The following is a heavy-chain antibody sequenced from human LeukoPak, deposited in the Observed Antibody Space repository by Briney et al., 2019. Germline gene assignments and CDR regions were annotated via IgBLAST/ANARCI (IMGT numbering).Heavy chain of an antibody. CDR1: GGTFSSYA. CDR3: ARPSPGDYYDSSGFDY. Sequence: SVKVFCKASGGTFSSYAISWVRQAPGQGLEWMGRIIPILGIANYAQKLQGRVTITADKSTSTAYMELSSLRSEDTAVYYCARPSPGDYYDSSGFDYWGQGTLVTVSS. D-gene: IGHD3-22*01. CDR2: IIPILGIA. V-gene: IGHV1-69*04. J-gene: IGHJ4*02.